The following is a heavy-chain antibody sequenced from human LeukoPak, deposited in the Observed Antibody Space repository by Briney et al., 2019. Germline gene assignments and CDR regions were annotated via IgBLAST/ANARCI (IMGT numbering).Heavy chain of an antibody. CDR2: IDWDDDK. CDR1: GFSLSTSGMC. D-gene: IGHD3-22*01. J-gene: IGHJ4*02. CDR3: ARIRSSYYYDRMLYFDY. V-gene: IGHV2-70*11. Sequence: SGPTLVNPTQTLTLTCTFSGFSLSTSGMCVSWIRQPPGKALEWLARIDWDDDKYYSTSLKTRLTISEDTSKNQVVLTMTNMDPVDTATYYCARIRSSYYYDRMLYFDYWGQGTLVTVSS.